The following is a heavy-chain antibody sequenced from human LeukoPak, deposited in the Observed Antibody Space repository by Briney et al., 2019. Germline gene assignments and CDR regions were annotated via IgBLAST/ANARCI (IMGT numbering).Heavy chain of an antibody. CDR3: ARRSTLENFLDS. D-gene: IGHD1-7*01. V-gene: IGHV4-59*08. CDR2: IHKSVGT. Sequence: SETLSLTCTVSGGSISDYYWTWIRQSPGKGLEWIGHIHKSVGTKYNPSLQSRVTMSVDTSKNQLSLKLSSLTAADSAVYYRARRSTLENFLDSWGQGTPVTVSS. CDR1: GGSISDYY. J-gene: IGHJ4*02.